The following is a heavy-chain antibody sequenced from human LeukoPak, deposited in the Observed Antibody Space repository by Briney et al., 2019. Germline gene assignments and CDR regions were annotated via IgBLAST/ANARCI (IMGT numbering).Heavy chain of an antibody. CDR1: GYTFPSYW. CDR3: ARRHDSSGYYSKGWFDP. D-gene: IGHD3-22*01. Sequence: GESLKISCKGFGYTFPSYWIGWVRQMPGKGLEWMGIIYPGDSDTRYSPSFQGQVTISADKSISTAYLQWSSLKASDTAMYYCARRHDSSGYYSKGWFDPWGQGTLVTVSS. V-gene: IGHV5-51*01. J-gene: IGHJ5*02. CDR2: IYPGDSDT.